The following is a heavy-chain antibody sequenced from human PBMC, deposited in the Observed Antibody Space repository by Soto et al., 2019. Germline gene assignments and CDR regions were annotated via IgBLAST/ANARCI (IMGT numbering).Heavy chain of an antibody. J-gene: IGHJ4*02. CDR3: ARGGGGYCTNGVCPLGY. V-gene: IGHV1-69*12. Sequence: QVQLVQSGAEVKKPGSSVKVSCKASGGTFSSYAISWVRQAPGQGLEWMGGIIPIFGSANYAQKFQGRVTITADEPTSTAYMELSSLRSEDTAVYYCARGGGGYCTNGVCPLGYWGQGTLVTVSS. CDR1: GGTFSSYA. CDR2: IIPIFGSA. D-gene: IGHD2-8*01.